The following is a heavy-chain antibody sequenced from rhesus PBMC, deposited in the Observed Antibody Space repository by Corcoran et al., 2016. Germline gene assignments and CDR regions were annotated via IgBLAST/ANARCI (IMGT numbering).Heavy chain of an antibody. V-gene: IGHV3-136*01. CDR1: GFTFSSYD. CDR2: ISYTCKTI. D-gene: IGHD3-16*01. J-gene: IGHJ6*01. CDR3: TRDWISVVITTPYGLDS. Sequence: EVQLVESGGGLVQPGGSLRLSCAASGFTFSSYDMSWVRQAPGKGLEWVSYISYTCKTIFYADSVKGRFTSSRDNAKNSLSLQMSSLRAEDTAVYYCTRDWISVVITTPYGLDSWGQGVVVTVSS.